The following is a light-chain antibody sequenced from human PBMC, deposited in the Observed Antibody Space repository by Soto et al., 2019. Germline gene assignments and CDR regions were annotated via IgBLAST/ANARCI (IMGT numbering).Light chain of an antibody. Sequence: QSVLTQPAAVSGSPGQSITISCTGTSSDVGSYNLVSWYQQHPGKVPQLMIYEGSKRPSGVSNRFSGSKSGNTASLTISGLQAEDEADYYCCSYARGSTYVFGTGTKVTV. V-gene: IGLV2-23*01. J-gene: IGLJ1*01. CDR3: CSYARGSTYV. CDR2: EGS. CDR1: SSDVGSYNL.